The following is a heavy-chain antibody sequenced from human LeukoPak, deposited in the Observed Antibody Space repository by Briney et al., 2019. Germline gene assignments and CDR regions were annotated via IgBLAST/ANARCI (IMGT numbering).Heavy chain of an antibody. CDR3: AKGSGYSYGSHAFDI. CDR2: ISWSSGSI. Sequence: PGRSLRLSCAASGFTFDDYSMHWVRQAPGKGLEWVSGISWSSGSIVYADSVKGRFTISRDNAKNSLYLQMNSLRAEDTALYYCAKGSGYSYGSHAFDIWGQGTMVTVSS. D-gene: IGHD5-18*01. V-gene: IGHV3-9*01. CDR1: GFTFDDYS. J-gene: IGHJ3*02.